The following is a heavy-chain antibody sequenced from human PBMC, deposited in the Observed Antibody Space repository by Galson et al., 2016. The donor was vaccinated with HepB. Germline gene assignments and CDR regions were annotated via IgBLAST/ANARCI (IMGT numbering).Heavy chain of an antibody. V-gene: IGHV4-30-2*01. CDR2: FYHGGNT. Sequence: TLSLTCAVSGDSIGSGGFSWSWIRQPPGKGLEWIGYFYHGGNTYYNPSLQSRVTISVDRSKNQLSLNLTSVTAADTAVYYCARTWGNMAPIHDYWGQGTLVTVSS. CDR3: ARTWGNMAPIHDY. D-gene: IGHD5-24*01. CDR1: GDSIGSGGFS. J-gene: IGHJ4*02.